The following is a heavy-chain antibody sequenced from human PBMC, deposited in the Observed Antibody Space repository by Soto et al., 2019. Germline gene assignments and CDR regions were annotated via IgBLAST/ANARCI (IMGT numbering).Heavy chain of an antibody. Sequence: ASVKVSCKASGYTFSDYYMHWVRQAPGQGLEWMGWINPNSGITKYAQKFQGRVTMTSDTSITTAYMDLNKLRSDDTATYYCARGKRNLVVVPAAIFYVWGQGTTVTV. D-gene: IGHD2-2*01. CDR1: GYTFSDYY. CDR3: ARGKRNLVVVPAAIFYV. J-gene: IGHJ6*02. V-gene: IGHV1-2*02. CDR2: INPNSGIT.